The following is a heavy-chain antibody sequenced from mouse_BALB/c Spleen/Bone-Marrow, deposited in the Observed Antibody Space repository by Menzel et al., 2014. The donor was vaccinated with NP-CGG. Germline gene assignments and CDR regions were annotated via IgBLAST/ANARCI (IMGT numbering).Heavy chain of an antibody. D-gene: IGHD2-14*01. V-gene: IGHV1-7*01. CDR3: ASPYRSDKEFAY. CDR1: GFPFTTYW. CDR2: IDPSTGHT. Sequence: QVQLQESGAELAKPGASVKMSCKASGFPFTTYWMHWFKQRPGQGLEWIGYIDPSTGHTEYNQNFKDKATLTADKSSSSAYMRRSSLAADDSAVYYCASPYRSDKEFAYWGQGTLVTVSA. J-gene: IGHJ3*01.